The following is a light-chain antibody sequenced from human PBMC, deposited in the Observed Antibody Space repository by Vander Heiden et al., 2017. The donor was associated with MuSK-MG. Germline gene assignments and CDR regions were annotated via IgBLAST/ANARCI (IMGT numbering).Light chain of an antibody. J-gene: IGLJ2*01. CDR3: CAYAGSSTVV. V-gene: IGLV2-23*02. Sequence: SALTQPAPASGSPGQSITISCTGTSSDVGSYNLVSCDQQHPGKPPILMIYEVSRRPAGVSTRFSGSKAGNTASLTISGPQAEDEADYYCCAYAGSSTVVFGGGTKLTVL. CDR2: EVS. CDR1: SSDVGSYNL.